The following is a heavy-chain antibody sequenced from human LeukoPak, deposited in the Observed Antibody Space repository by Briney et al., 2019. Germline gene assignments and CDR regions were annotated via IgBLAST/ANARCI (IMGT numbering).Heavy chain of an antibody. Sequence: PGRSLRLSCAASGFTFSSYSMNWVRQAPGKGLEWVSSISSSGAYIFYADSVKGRFTISRDNAKNSLYLQMNTLRAEDTAVYYCARDNDCSGGSCFDSWGQGTLVTVSS. D-gene: IGHD2-15*01. J-gene: IGHJ4*02. CDR3: ARDNDCSGGSCFDS. V-gene: IGHV3-21*01. CDR1: GFTFSSYS. CDR2: ISSSGAYI.